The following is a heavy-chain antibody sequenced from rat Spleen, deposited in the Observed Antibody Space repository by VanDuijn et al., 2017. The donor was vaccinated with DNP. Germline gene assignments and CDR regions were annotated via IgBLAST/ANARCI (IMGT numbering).Heavy chain of an antibody. J-gene: IGHJ2*01. D-gene: IGHD1-2*01. CDR2: ISYDGGNT. CDR3: ASWAPIAPLSTSNY. CDR1: GFTFSDYY. V-gene: IGHV5-20*01. Sequence: EVQLVESGGGLVQPGRSLKLSCAASGFTFSDYYMAWVRQAPTKGLEWVASISYDGGNTYYRDSVKGRFTISRDNAENTVYLQMSSLRSEDTATYYCASWAPIAPLSTSNYWGQGVMVTVSS.